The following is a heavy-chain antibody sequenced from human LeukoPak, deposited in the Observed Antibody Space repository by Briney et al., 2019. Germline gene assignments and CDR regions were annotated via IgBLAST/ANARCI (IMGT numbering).Heavy chain of an antibody. V-gene: IGHV4-39*01. Sequence: SETLSPTCTVSGGSISSSSYYWGWIRQPPGKGLEWIGSIYYSGSTYYNPSLKSRVTISVDTSKNQFSLKLSSVTAADTAVYYCARGTMTTVTYYFDYWGQGTLVTVSS. J-gene: IGHJ4*02. D-gene: IGHD4-17*01. CDR2: IYYSGST. CDR1: GGSISSSSYY. CDR3: ARGTMTTVTYYFDY.